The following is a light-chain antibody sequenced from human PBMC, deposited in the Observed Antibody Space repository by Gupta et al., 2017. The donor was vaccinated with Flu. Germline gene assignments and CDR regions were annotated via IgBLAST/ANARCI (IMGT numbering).Light chain of an antibody. CDR2: EVI. J-gene: IGLJ3*02. V-gene: IGLV2-14*01. CDR1: SSDVGGYNY. Sequence: QSALTQPDSVSGSPGQSIHISCTGTSSDVGGYNYVSWYQHHPGKAPKLMIYEVINRPSGVSNRFSGSKSGNTASLTISGLQAEDEADYYCSSYTSSNSLEFGGGTKLTVL. CDR3: SSYTSSNSLE.